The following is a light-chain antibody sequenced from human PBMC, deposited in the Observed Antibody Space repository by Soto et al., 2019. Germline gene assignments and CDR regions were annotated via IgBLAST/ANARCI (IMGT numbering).Light chain of an antibody. CDR1: QSVSSSY. CDR2: GVS. CDR3: QQYGSSPPWT. V-gene: IGKV3-20*01. J-gene: IGKJ1*01. Sequence: EIVLTQSPGTLSLSPGERATLSCRASQSVSSSYLAWYQHKPGQAPRLIIYGVSNRATGIPDRFSGSGSGTDFTLTISRLEPEDFAVYYCQQYGSSPPWTFGQGTKVDIK.